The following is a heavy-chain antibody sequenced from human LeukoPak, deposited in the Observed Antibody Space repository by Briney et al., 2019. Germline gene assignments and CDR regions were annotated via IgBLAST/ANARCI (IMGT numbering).Heavy chain of an antibody. CDR1: GFTFSDYY. CDR3: ARQLYDFWSGYYHQGNWFDP. CDR2: ISSSGSTI. Sequence: GGSLRLSCAASGFTFSDYYMSWIRQAPGKGLEWVSYISSSGSTIYYADSVKGRFTISRDNAESSLYLQMNSLRAEDTAVYYCARQLYDFWSGYYHQGNWFDPWGQGTLVTVSS. J-gene: IGHJ5*02. D-gene: IGHD3-3*01. V-gene: IGHV3-11*01.